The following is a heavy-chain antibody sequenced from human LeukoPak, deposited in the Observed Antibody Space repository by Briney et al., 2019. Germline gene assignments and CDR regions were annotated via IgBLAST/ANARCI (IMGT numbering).Heavy chain of an antibody. J-gene: IGHJ3*02. D-gene: IGHD7-27*01. CDR3: VSLGTAENAFDI. CDR2: IYSGGST. CDR1: VFTVSSNY. Sequence: GGSLRLSCAASVFTVSSNYMSWVRQAPGKGLEWVSVIYSGGSTYYADSVKGRFTISRDNSKNTLYLQMNSLRAEDTAVYYCVSLGTAENAFDIWGQGTMVTVSS. V-gene: IGHV3-53*01.